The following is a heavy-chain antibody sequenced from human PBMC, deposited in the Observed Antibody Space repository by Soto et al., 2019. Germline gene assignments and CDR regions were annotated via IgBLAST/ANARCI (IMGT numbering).Heavy chain of an antibody. D-gene: IGHD3-10*02. CDR2: ISAYNGNT. J-gene: IGHJ4*02. V-gene: IGHV1-18*01. Sequence: ASVKVSCKASGYTFTSYGISWVRQAPGQGLEWMGWISAYNGNTNYAQKLQGRVTMTTDTSTSTAYMELRSLRSDDTAVYYCAVRGPPAMDPYFDDWGQGTLVTVAS. CDR3: AVRGPPAMDPYFDD. CDR1: GYTFTSYG.